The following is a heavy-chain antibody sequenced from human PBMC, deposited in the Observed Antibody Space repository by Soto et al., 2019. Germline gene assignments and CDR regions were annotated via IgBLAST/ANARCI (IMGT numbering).Heavy chain of an antibody. V-gene: IGHV1-8*01. Sequence: QVQLVQSGAEVKKPGASVKVSCKASGYTFTSYDINWVRQATGQGLEWMGWMNPNSGNTGYAQKFQGRVTMTRNTSISTAYMELSSLRSEDTAVYYCATGRGYCSGGSCYQFDYWGQGTLVTVSS. CDR3: ATGRGYCSGGSCYQFDY. CDR1: GYTFTSYD. J-gene: IGHJ4*02. D-gene: IGHD2-15*01. CDR2: MNPNSGNT.